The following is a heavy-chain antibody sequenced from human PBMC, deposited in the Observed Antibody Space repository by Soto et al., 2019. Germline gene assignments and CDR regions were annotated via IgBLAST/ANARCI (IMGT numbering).Heavy chain of an antibody. CDR3: ASDAEDNGHDGDFDY. Sequence: EVQLEESGGGLVEHGGSLRLSCVASGLTFGRAWINWVSQAPGKGLEWGGRIRTNNEGGTTDFAAPVKGRFSISRDDSKNTAFLQMNSLSAEDTAVYYCASDAEDNGHDGDFDYWGQGTLVTVSS. CDR2: IRTNNEGGTT. CDR1: GLTFGRAW. J-gene: IGHJ4*02. D-gene: IGHD4-17*01. V-gene: IGHV3-15*05.